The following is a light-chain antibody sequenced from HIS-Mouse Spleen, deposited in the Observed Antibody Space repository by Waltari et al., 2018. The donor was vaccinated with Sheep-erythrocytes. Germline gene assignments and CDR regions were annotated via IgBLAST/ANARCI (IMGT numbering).Light chain of an antibody. CDR2: EGS. Sequence: QSALTQPASVSGSPGQSITISCTGTSSDVGSYNLVPWYQQHPGKAPKLMIYEGSKRPSGVSNRFSGSKSGNTASLTISGLQAEDEADYYCCSYAGSRTPWVFGGGTKLTVL. CDR3: CSYAGSRTPWV. CDR1: SSDVGSYNL. J-gene: IGLJ3*02. V-gene: IGLV2-23*01.